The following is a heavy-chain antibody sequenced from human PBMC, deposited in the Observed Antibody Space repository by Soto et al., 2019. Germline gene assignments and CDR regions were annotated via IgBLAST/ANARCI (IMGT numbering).Heavy chain of an antibody. D-gene: IGHD3-16*02. CDR1: GFTFGDYA. CDR3: TREDRYYDYVWGSYLTDALDI. J-gene: IGHJ3*02. Sequence: PVGSLRLSCTASGFTFGDYAMSWFRQAPGKGLEWVGFIRSKAYGGTTEYAASVKGRFTISRDDSKSIAYLQMNSLKTEDTAVYYCTREDRYYDYVWGSYLTDALDIWGQGTMVTVSS. V-gene: IGHV3-49*03. CDR2: IRSKAYGGTT.